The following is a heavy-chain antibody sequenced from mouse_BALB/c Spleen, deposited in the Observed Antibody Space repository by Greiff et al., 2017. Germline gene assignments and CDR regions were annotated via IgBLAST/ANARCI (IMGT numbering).Heavy chain of an antibody. CDR3: ARQQRKGYAMDY. D-gene: IGHD3-1*01. J-gene: IGHJ4*01. V-gene: IGHV2-6-2*01. Sequence: VQLQQSGPDLVAPSQSLSITCTVSGFSLTSYGVHWVRQPPGKGLEWLVVIWSDGSTTYNSALKSRLSISKDNSKSQVFLKMNSLQTDDTAMYYCARQQRKGYAMDYWGQGTSVTVSS. CDR1: GFSLTSYG. CDR2: IWSDGST.